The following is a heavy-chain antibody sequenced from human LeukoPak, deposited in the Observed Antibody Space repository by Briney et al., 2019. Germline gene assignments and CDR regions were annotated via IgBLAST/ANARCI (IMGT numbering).Heavy chain of an antibody. V-gene: IGHV3-48*03. CDR2: ISSSARTI. D-gene: IGHD3-22*01. CDR1: GFSLSSYE. J-gene: IGHJ4*02. CDR3: ARCSNSYDTGGYYRCPLDY. Sequence: GGSLRLSCAASGFSLSSYEMTWVRQAPGKGLEWVSSISSSARTIYYADSVKGRFTISRDNAKNSLYLQMNSLRAEDTAVYYCARCSNSYDTGGYYRCPLDYWGQGTLVAVSS.